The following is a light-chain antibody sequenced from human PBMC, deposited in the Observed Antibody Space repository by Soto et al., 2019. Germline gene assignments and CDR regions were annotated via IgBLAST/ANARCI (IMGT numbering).Light chain of an antibody. CDR2: GAS. V-gene: IGKV3D-15*01. Sequence: EIVMTQSPATLSVSPGERATLSCRASQSVSSNLAWYQQKPGQVPRLLIYGASTRATGIPARFSGSGSGTEFPLTISSLQSADFAVSYCQQDNNWPFTFGPGTKVDIK. J-gene: IGKJ3*01. CDR1: QSVSSN. CDR3: QQDNNWPFT.